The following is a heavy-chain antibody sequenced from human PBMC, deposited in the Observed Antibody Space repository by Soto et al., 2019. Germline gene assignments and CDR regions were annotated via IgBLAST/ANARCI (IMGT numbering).Heavy chain of an antibody. CDR3: ARGWRFDP. D-gene: IGHD3-3*01. V-gene: IGHV4-34*01. CDR2: INHSGTA. Sequence: ETLSLTCAVRGGSFSGYQWNWVRQTPGQGLEWIGEINHSGTANYNPSLESRVAMSVDTSKKEFSLKLTSVTAADTAIYYCARGWRFDPWGQGTLVTVSS. CDR1: GGSFSGYQ. J-gene: IGHJ5*02.